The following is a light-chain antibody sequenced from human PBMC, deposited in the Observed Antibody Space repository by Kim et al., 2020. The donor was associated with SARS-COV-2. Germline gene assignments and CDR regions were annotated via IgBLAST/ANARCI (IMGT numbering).Light chain of an antibody. J-gene: IGKJ4*01. V-gene: IGKV3-20*01. Sequence: LSAGEGATLLCSASQSVSSTYLAWYQQKPGPAPRLLIYGAPSRATGIPDRFSGSGFGTDFSLTISRLEPEDFAVYYCQQYASSPFTFGGGTKLEI. CDR2: GAP. CDR3: QQYASSPFT. CDR1: QSVSSTY.